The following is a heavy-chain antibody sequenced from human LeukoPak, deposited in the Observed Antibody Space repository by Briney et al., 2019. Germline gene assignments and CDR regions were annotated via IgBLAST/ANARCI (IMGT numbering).Heavy chain of an antibody. CDR1: GFTFSSYA. Sequence: GGSLRLSCAASGFTFSSYAMSWVRQAPGKGLEWVSAISGSGGSTYYADSVKGRFTISRDNSKNTLYLQMNSLRAEDTAVYYCAKLRTFGFTFGGVIGYWGQGTLVTVSS. J-gene: IGHJ4*02. CDR2: ISGSGGST. CDR3: AKLRTFGFTFGGVIGY. V-gene: IGHV3-23*01. D-gene: IGHD3-16*01.